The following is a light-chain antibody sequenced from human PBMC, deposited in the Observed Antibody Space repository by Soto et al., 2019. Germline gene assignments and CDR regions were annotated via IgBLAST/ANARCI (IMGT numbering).Light chain of an antibody. J-gene: IGKJ5*01. CDR2: AAS. CDR3: QQLHGYPIT. V-gene: IGKV1-9*01. CDR1: QGIDTS. Sequence: PSPLSPPVGGRETRPCQASQGIDTSLAWYQQKPGKAPKLLIYAASNFQSGVPSRFSGSGSGTHFTLTISSLQPEDFATYYCQQLHGYPITFGQGTRLEIK.